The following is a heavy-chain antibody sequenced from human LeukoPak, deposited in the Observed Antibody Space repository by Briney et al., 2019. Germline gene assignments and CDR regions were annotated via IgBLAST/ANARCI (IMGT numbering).Heavy chain of an antibody. CDR1: GFTFSSYA. V-gene: IGHV3-23*01. J-gene: IGHJ4*02. CDR2: ISGSGGST. D-gene: IGHD6-13*01. Sequence: GGSLRLSCAASGFTFSSYAMSWVRQAPGKGLEWVSAISGSGGSTYYADSVKGRFTISRDNSKNTLYLQMNGLRAEDTAVYYCAKDPSYSSRFDYWGQGTLVTVSS. CDR3: AKDPSYSSRFDY.